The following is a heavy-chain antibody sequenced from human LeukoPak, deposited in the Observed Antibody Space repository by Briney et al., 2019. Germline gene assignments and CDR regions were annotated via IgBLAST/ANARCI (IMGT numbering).Heavy chain of an antibody. CDR3: FFKQKTAYDILTGWALQRDSRDYSFDY. CDR2: IPRSTSSM. Sequence: GGSLRLCCAASGITFSSYSINLVRNAPGKGLNSTSSIPRSTSSMCSAASVKGRFTISRDNAKNSLYLQMNSLRAEDTAVYFFFFKQKTAYDILTGWALQRDSRDYSFDYWGQGTLVTVSS. CDR1: GITFSSYS. J-gene: IGHJ4*02. D-gene: IGHD3-9*01. V-gene: IGHV3-21*01.